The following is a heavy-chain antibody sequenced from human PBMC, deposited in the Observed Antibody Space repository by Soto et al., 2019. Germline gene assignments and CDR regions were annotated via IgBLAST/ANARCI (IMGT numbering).Heavy chain of an antibody. V-gene: IGHV1-69*15. CDR1: GGTFSSYG. CDR2: IIPIFDTA. CDR3: ARHDCISSSCYYYYYYGLDV. Sequence: QVQLVQSGAEVKKPGSSVKVSCKASGGTFSSYGISWVRQAPGQGLEWMGRIIPIFDTANYAQKFQGRVTFTADESTXTXYXXLSSLRSEDTAVYYCARHDCISSSCYYYYYYGLDVWGLGTTVTVSS. J-gene: IGHJ6*02. D-gene: IGHD2-2*01.